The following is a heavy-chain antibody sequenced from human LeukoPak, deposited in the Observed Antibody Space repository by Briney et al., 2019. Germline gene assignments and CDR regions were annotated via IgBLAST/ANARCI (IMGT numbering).Heavy chain of an antibody. V-gene: IGHV3-23*01. CDR1: GFTFGTYA. CDR2: IKGGGGDP. CDR3: AKGGHDFNPFYW. Sequence: GGSLRLSCAASGFTFGTYAMGWVRQAPGKGLEWVSSIKGGGGDPFYADSVKGRFTISRDNSKSTLFLQLNSLRADDTAVYYCAKGGHDFNPFYWWGQGTLVTVSS. D-gene: IGHD2-21*02. J-gene: IGHJ4*02.